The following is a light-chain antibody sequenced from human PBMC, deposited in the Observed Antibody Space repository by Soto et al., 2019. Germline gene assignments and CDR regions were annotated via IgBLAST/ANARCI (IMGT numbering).Light chain of an antibody. J-gene: IGKJ1*01. CDR1: ESVRTN. CDR2: GAS. CDR3: QQYNNWPPRT. Sequence: MGMTQAPATLSVSPGETATLSCRASESVRTNLAWYQQKPGQAPRLLIYGASNRATGIPARFSGSGSGTEFTLTISSLQSEDFAVYYCQQYNNWPPRTFGQGTKVDIK. V-gene: IGKV3-15*01.